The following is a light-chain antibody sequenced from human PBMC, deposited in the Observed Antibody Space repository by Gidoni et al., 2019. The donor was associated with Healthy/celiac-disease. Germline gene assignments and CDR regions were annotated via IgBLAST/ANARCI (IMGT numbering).Light chain of an antibody. V-gene: IGKV3-11*01. CDR3: QQRSNWTPLT. CDR1: HIVSSY. Sequence: EIVLTQSPATLSLSTGARDTLSCRASHIVSSYLAWYQQKTRQAPRLLIYDASNRATGIPARFSGSGSGTDFTPTIISREPEDVAVYYCQQRSNWTPLTFGGGTKVEIK. CDR2: DAS. J-gene: IGKJ4*01.